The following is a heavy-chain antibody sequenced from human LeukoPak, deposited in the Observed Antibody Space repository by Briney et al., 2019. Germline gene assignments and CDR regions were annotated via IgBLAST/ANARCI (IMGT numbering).Heavy chain of an antibody. CDR3: AMQGYSSSFDY. Sequence: GGSLRLSCEASGFTFDDYGMSWVRQLPGKGLEWVSGINRNGDSTDYAGSVKGRFTISRDNSKNTLYLQMNSLRAEDTAVYYCAMQGYSSSFDYWGQGTLVTVSS. J-gene: IGHJ4*02. V-gene: IGHV3-20*04. CDR2: INRNGDST. D-gene: IGHD6-13*01. CDR1: GFTFDDYG.